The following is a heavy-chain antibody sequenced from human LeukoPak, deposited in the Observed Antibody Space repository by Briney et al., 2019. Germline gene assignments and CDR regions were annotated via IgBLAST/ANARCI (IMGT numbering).Heavy chain of an antibody. CDR3: ARETAGRYYFDY. CDR2: IYYSGST. J-gene: IGHJ4*02. Sequence: PSETLSLTCTVSGGSISSYYWTWIRQPPGKGLEWIGYIYYSGSTNYNPSPKSRVTISVDTSENQLSLKLSSVTAADTAVYYCARETAGRYYFDYWGQGTLVTVSS. CDR1: GGSISSYY. D-gene: IGHD2-21*02. V-gene: IGHV4-59*01.